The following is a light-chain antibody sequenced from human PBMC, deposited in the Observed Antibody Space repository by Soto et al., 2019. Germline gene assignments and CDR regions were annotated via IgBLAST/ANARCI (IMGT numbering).Light chain of an antibody. CDR3: SSYTSSSTPYV. CDR1: SSDVGGYDY. J-gene: IGLJ1*01. CDR2: DVS. Sequence: QSALTQPASVSGSPGQSITISCTGSSSDVGGYDYVSWYQHHPGKAPKLMIHDVSNRPSGVSNRFSGSKSGNTASLTSSGLQAEDEADYYCSSYTSSSTPYVFGTGTKLTVL. V-gene: IGLV2-14*03.